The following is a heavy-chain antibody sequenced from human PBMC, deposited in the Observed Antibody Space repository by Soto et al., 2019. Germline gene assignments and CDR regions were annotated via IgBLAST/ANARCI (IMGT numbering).Heavy chain of an antibody. J-gene: IGHJ4*02. CDR3: AHSPRITMYDY. Sequence: QITLKESGPTLVKPTQTLTLTCTFSGFSLSTNGVGVGWIRQPPGKPLEWLALIYWDDDKRYSPSLKSRLTITKDTSKNRVVLTMTNMDPVDTATYYCAHSPRITMYDYWGQGTLVTVSS. CDR1: GFSLSTNGVG. D-gene: IGHD3-10*02. CDR2: IYWDDDK. V-gene: IGHV2-5*02.